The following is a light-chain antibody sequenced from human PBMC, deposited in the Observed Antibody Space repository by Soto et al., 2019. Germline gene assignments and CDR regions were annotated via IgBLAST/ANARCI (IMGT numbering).Light chain of an antibody. Sequence: DIQMTQSPSSLSASVGDRVTITCQASQDISNYLNWYQQKPGKAPKLLIYDASNLETGVPSRFSGRGPGTDFTFTISSLQPEDIATYYCQQYDNLPYTFGQGTKLEIK. J-gene: IGKJ2*01. CDR1: QDISNY. CDR2: DAS. CDR3: QQYDNLPYT. V-gene: IGKV1-33*01.